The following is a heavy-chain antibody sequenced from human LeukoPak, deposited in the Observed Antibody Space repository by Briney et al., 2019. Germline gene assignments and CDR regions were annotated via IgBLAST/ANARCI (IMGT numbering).Heavy chain of an antibody. CDR2: IHHNATR. CDR3: AAAPILRGEGGEHYKYSMDV. CDR1: VGPINSGNW. D-gene: IGHD2-2*02. J-gene: IGHJ6*02. Sequence: SETLSLTSGDSVGPINSGNWWTWVRHSPGNSLHRIGEIHHNATRNYNPSLKSRVTISADTFKNHFSLIVTSLTAADTAAYYCAAAPILRGEGGEHYKYSMDVWGQGTTVTVSS. V-gene: IGHV4/OR15-8*01.